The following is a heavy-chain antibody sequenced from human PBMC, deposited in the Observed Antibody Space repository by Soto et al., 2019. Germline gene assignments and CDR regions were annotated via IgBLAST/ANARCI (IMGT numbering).Heavy chain of an antibody. V-gene: IGHV1-18*01. J-gene: IGHJ4*02. D-gene: IGHD2-8*01. CDR2: ISAYNGNT. CDR1: GYTFTSYG. Sequence: QVQLVQSGAEVKKPGASVKVSCKASGYTFTSYGISWVRQAPGQGLEWMGWISAYNGNTNYAQKLQGRVTMTTDTSTSKAYMELRRLRSDDTGGYYCARDSPGYCTNGVCPGGYRGQGTLVTVSS. CDR3: ARDSPGYCTNGVCPGGY.